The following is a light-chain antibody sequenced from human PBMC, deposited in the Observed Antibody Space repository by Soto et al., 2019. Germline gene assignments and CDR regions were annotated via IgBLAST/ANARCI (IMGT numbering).Light chain of an antibody. Sequence: DIQMTQSPSTLSASVGDRVTITCRASQSRSGLLAWYQQKPGKAPKLLIYDASSLESGVPSRFSGSGSGTEFTRTISSLQPDDFATYFCQQYSSYWTFGQGTKVEIK. CDR2: DAS. J-gene: IGKJ1*01. CDR3: QQYSSYWT. V-gene: IGKV1-5*01. CDR1: QSRSGL.